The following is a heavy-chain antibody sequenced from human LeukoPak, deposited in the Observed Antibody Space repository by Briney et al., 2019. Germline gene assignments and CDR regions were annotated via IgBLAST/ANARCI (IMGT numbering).Heavy chain of an antibody. V-gene: IGHV3-66*01. Sequence: GGSLRLSCAASGFTVRNNYMSWVRQAPGKGLQWVSIIYSGGSTHYADSVKGRFTISRDNSKNALYLQMNTLRVEDTAVYYCAGYTWNDDYDYYYMDVWGKGATVTISS. D-gene: IGHD1-1*01. J-gene: IGHJ6*03. CDR3: AGYTWNDDYDYYYMDV. CDR1: GFTVRNNY. CDR2: IYSGGST.